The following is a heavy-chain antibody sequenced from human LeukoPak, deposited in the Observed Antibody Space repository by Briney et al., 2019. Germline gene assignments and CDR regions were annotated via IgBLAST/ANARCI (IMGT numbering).Heavy chain of an antibody. V-gene: IGHV1-46*01. CDR2: INPSGGST. CDR1: GYTFTSYY. J-gene: IGHJ4*02. CDR3: ASSSGCSSTSCHPYYFDY. Sequence: ASVKVSCKASGYTFTSYYMHWVRQAPGQGLEWMGIINPSGGSTSYAQKFQGRVTMTRDMSTSTVYMELSSLRSEDTAVNYCASSSGCSSTSCHPYYFDYWGQGTLVTVSS. D-gene: IGHD2-2*01.